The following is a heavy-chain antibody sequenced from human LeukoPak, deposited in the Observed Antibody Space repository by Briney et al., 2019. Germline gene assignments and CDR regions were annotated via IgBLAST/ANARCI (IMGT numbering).Heavy chain of an antibody. Sequence: ASVKVSCKTFGHTFTNYGITWVRQAPGQGLEWMGWISPYNGNTKFAEKLRGRVTMTTETSTRTAYMELRSLRSDDTAVYYCARLYCTSSTCHPATHWGQGTPVTVSS. CDR2: ISPYNGNT. CDR3: ARLYCTSSTCHPATH. V-gene: IGHV1-18*01. CDR1: GHTFTNYG. J-gene: IGHJ4*02. D-gene: IGHD2-2*01.